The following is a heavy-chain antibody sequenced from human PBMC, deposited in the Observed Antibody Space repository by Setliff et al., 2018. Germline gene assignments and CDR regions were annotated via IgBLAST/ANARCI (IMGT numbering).Heavy chain of an antibody. CDR1: GYTFTSYA. D-gene: IGHD2-2*01. CDR2: INPDNGNT. Sequence: ASVKVSCKASGYTFTSYAMHWVRQAPGQRLEWMGWINPDNGNTKYSQQFQGRVTITRDTSANTAYMELSSLRSEDTAVYYCARQVYCSSLGCQFYSFYMDVWGKGTTVTVSS. J-gene: IGHJ6*03. V-gene: IGHV1-3*01. CDR3: ARQVYCSSLGCQFYSFYMDV.